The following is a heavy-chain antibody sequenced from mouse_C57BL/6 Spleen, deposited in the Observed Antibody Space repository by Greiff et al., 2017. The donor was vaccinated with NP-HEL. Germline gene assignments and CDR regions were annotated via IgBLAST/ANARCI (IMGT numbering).Heavy chain of an antibody. J-gene: IGHJ4*01. D-gene: IGHD1-1*01. CDR2: IWRGGST. Sequence: QVQLQQSGPGLVQPSQSLSITCTVSGFSLTSSGVHWVRQSPGKGLEWLGVIWRGGSTAYNAAFISRLSISKDKDKSQVFLKMKSRQADDTAIYYCASSCYAYSMDYWGQGTSVTVSS. CDR3: ASSCYAYSMDY. CDR1: GFSLTSSG. V-gene: IGHV2-2*01.